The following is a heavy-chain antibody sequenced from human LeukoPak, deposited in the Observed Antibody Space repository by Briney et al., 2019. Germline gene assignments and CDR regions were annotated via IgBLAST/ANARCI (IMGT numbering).Heavy chain of an antibody. V-gene: IGHV1-46*01. J-gene: IGHJ3*02. CDR3: ARDLRIAVADDAFDI. D-gene: IGHD6-19*01. CDR1: GYTFTSYY. Sequence: ASVKVSCKASGYTFTSYYMHWVRQAPGQGLEWMGIINPSGGSTSYAQKFQGRVTMTRDTSRSTVYMELSSLRSEDTAVYYCARDLRIAVADDAFDIWGQGTMVTVSS. CDR2: INPSGGST.